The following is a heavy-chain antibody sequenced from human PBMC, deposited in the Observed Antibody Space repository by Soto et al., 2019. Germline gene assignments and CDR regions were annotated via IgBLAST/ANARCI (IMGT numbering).Heavy chain of an antibody. CDR3: AKEAFYTWIPPTGFDC. D-gene: IGHD5-12*01. CDR2: IGGGGRKT. Sequence: EVQLLESGGGLVQPGGSLRLSCAASGFAFSDYAMSWVRQAPGKGLEWVSAIGGGGRKTYYADSGKGRFTMSRDNSKNTVYLQMTRRRAEDTAIYYGAKEAFYTWIPPTGFDCWGQGPLVTVSS. J-gene: IGHJ4*02. CDR1: GFAFSDYA. V-gene: IGHV3-23*01.